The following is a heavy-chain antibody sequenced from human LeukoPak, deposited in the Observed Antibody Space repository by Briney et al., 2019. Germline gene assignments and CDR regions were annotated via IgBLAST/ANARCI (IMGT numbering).Heavy chain of an antibody. Sequence: GGSLGLSCAASGFTFRSYSMHWVRQAPGKGLEWVSYISSTSSTIYYADSVKGRFTISRDNAKNSLYLQMNSLRDEDTAVYYCARAAPYYYDSSGYSAFDSWGQGTMVTVSA. D-gene: IGHD3-22*01. CDR1: GFTFRSYS. CDR3: ARAAPYYYDSSGYSAFDS. V-gene: IGHV3-48*02. J-gene: IGHJ3*02. CDR2: ISSTSSTI.